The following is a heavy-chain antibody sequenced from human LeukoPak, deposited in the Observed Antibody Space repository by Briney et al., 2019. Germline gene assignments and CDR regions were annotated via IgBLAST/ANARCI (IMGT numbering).Heavy chain of an antibody. CDR1: GGSISNYY. J-gene: IGHJ4*02. Sequence: PSETLSLTCPVSGGSISNYYYWTWIRQPPGKGLEWIGYVYYTGSTNSNPSLKSRVTMSLDTSRNRFSLKLTSLTAADTAVYYCARGAMATTPFFDYWGQGTLVTVSS. CDR2: VYYTGST. D-gene: IGHD5-24*01. V-gene: IGHV4-59*01. CDR3: ARGAMATTPFFDY.